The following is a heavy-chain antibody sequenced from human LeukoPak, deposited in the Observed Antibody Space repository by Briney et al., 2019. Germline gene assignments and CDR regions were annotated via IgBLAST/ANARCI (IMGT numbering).Heavy chain of an antibody. CDR1: GFTFSSYA. J-gene: IGHJ4*02. D-gene: IGHD2-2*01. V-gene: IGHV3-30*04. CDR2: ISYDGSNK. CDR3: ARDNDCSSTSCYVGFDY. Sequence: GGSLRLSCAASGFTFSSYAMHWVRQAPGKGLEWVAVISYDGSNKDYADSVKGRFTISRDNSKNTLYLQMNSLRAKDTAVYYCARDNDCSSTSCYVGFDYWGQGTLVTVSS.